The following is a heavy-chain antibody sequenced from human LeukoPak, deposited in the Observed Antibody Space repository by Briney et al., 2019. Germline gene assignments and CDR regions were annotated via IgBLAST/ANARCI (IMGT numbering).Heavy chain of an antibody. V-gene: IGHV3-23*01. CDR2: ISGSGGST. J-gene: IGHJ6*03. D-gene: IGHD6-13*01. CDR1: GLTFSSYA. Sequence: GGSLRLSCAASGLTFSSYAMSWVRQAPGKGREWASAISGSGGSTYYADSVKGRFTISRDNSKNTLYLQMNSLRAEDTAIYYCAKDGGGAVAGTGYYYYMDVWGKGTTVTVSS. CDR3: AKDGGGAVAGTGYYYYMDV.